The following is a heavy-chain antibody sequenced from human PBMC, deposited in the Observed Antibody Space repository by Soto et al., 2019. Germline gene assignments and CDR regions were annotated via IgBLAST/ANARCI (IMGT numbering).Heavy chain of an antibody. CDR2: ISYDGSNK. CDR3: AKDLAAAGVDY. CDR1: GFTFSSYG. Sequence: VQLVESGGGLVQPGGSLRLSCAASGFTFSSYGMHWVRQAPGKGLEWVAVISYDGSNKYYADSVKGRFTISRDNSKNTLYLQMNSLRAEDTAVYYCAKDLAAAGVDYWGQGTLVTVSS. D-gene: IGHD6-13*01. V-gene: IGHV3-30*18. J-gene: IGHJ4*02.